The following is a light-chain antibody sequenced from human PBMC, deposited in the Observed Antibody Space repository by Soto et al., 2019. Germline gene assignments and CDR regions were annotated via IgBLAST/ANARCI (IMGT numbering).Light chain of an antibody. CDR1: RNVSTSF. V-gene: IGKV3-20*01. J-gene: IGKJ4*01. CDR2: ATS. CDR3: QQYGTSFT. Sequence: EIVLTQSPDTLSLSPGERATLSCRASRNVSTSFLAWYQQKGGQAPRLLIYATSTRATGIPDRFSGSGSETDFTLTIRRLEPEDFAVYYCQQYGTSFTFGGGTRVEI.